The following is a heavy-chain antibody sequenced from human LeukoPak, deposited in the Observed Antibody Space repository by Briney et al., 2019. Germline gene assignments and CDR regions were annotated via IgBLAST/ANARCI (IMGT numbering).Heavy chain of an antibody. V-gene: IGHV1-46*01. CDR2: INPSGGST. Sequence: ASVKVSCKASGYTFTGNYMHWVRQIPGQGLEWMGIINPSGGSTSYAQKFQGRVTMTRDTSTSTVYMELSSLRSEDTAVYYCARVDTAMVLPIDYWGQGTLVTVSS. J-gene: IGHJ4*02. CDR3: ARVDTAMVLPIDY. D-gene: IGHD5-18*01. CDR1: GYTFTGNY.